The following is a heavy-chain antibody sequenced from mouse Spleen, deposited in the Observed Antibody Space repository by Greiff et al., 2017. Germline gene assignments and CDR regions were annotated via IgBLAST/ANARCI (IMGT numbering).Heavy chain of an antibody. J-gene: IGHJ2*01. CDR2: INYDGSST. V-gene: IGHV5-16*01. Sequence: EVMLVESEGGLVQPGSSMKLSCTASGFTFSDYYMAWVRQVPEKGLEWVANINYDGSSTYYLDSLKSRFIISRDNAKNILYLQMSSLKSEDTATYYCARDRGNYYGSSHYFDYWGQGTTLTVSS. CDR3: ARDRGNYYGSSHYFDY. CDR1: GFTFSDYY. D-gene: IGHD1-1*01.